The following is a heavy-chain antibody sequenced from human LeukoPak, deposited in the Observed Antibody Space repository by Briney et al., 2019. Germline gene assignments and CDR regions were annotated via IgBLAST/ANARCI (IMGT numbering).Heavy chain of an antibody. D-gene: IGHD1-26*01. CDR2: IYSGGST. CDR3: ARLWGLGYFDY. V-gene: IGHV3-66*04. Sequence: GGSLRLSCAASGFTVSSSYMSWVRQAPGKGLEWVSVIYSGGSTYYADSVKGRFTISRDNSKNTLYLQMNSLRAEDTAVYYCARLWGLGYFDYWGQGTLVTVSS. CDR1: GFTVSSSY. J-gene: IGHJ4*02.